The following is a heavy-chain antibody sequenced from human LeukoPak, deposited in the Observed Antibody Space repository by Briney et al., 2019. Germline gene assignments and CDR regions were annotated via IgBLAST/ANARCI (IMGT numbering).Heavy chain of an antibody. Sequence: GGSLRLSCAASGFTFSSSAMSWVRQAPGKGLEWVSGISGGGGSTYYADSVMGRFTISRDNSKNTLYLQMNSLRAEDTAVYYCAREVGSFDYWGQGTLVTVSS. J-gene: IGHJ4*02. CDR3: AREVGSFDY. D-gene: IGHD1-26*01. CDR2: ISGGGGST. CDR1: GFTFSSSA. V-gene: IGHV3-23*01.